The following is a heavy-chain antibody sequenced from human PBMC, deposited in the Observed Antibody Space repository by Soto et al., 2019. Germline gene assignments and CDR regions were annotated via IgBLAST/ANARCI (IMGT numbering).Heavy chain of an antibody. J-gene: IGHJ4*02. V-gene: IGHV1-18*01. CDR1: GYTFTSYG. D-gene: IGHD2-15*01. Sequence: ASVKVSCKASGYTFTSYGISWVRQAPGQGLEWMGWISANNANTNYGQKFQGRVTMTTDTSTRIAYMDLRSLRSDDTAVYYCARRYCSGGSCYGCDYWGQGTLVTVSS. CDR3: ARRYCSGGSCYGCDY. CDR2: ISANNANT.